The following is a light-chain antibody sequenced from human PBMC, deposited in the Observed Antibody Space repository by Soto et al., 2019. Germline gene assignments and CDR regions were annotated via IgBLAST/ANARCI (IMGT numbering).Light chain of an antibody. CDR3: QQYNNSPRAT. J-gene: IGKJ4*01. CDR2: RAS. Sequence: IVMTQSPATLSVSLGERATLSCRASQSINSNLAWYQQKPGQAPRLLMFRASIRAAGFPARFSGSGSGTEFNITISSLQSDDSAVYYCQQYNNSPRATFGGGTKVDIK. V-gene: IGKV3-15*01. CDR1: QSINSN.